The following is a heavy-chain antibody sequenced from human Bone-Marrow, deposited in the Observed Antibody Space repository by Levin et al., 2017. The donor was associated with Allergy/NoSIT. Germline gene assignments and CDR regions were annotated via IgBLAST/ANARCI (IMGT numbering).Heavy chain of an antibody. CDR3: ARLATVVTPSSHYYFDY. J-gene: IGHJ4*02. Sequence: PSETLSLTCSVSGGSISGYYWSWIRQPPGKGLEWIGYIYYSGSTNYNPSLKSRLTISVDTSKNQFSLKLSSVTAADTAVYYCARLATVVTPSSHYYFDYWGQGTLVTVSS. V-gene: IGHV4-59*08. D-gene: IGHD4-23*01. CDR2: IYYSGST. CDR1: GGSISGYY.